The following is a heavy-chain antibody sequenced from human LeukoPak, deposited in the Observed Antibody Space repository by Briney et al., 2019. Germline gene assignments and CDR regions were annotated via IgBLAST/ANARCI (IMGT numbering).Heavy chain of an antibody. D-gene: IGHD1-20*01. V-gene: IGHV3-23*01. CDR3: ARDPSMSRITGPRGAFDI. J-gene: IGHJ3*02. CDR1: GFTFSSYA. CDR2: ISGSGGST. Sequence: PPGGSLRLSCAASGFTFSSYAMSWVRQAPGKGLEWVSAISGSGGSTYYADSVKGRFTISRDNSKNTLYLQMNSLRAEGTAVYYCARDPSMSRITGPRGAFDIWGQGTMVTVSS.